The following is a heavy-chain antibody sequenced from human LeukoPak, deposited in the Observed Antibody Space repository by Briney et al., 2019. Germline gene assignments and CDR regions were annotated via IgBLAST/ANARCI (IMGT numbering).Heavy chain of an antibody. CDR3: AKDNWAPTRAYYYDSSGYQGSDWYFDL. Sequence: ASVKVSCKASGYTFTSYGISWVRQAPGQGLEWMGWISAYNGNTNYAQKLQGRVTMTTDTSTSTAYMELRSLRSDDTAVYYCAKDNWAPTRAYYYDSSGYQGSDWYFDLWGQGTLVTVSS. CDR2: ISAYNGNT. D-gene: IGHD3-22*01. J-gene: IGHJ2*01. V-gene: IGHV1-18*01. CDR1: GYTFTSYG.